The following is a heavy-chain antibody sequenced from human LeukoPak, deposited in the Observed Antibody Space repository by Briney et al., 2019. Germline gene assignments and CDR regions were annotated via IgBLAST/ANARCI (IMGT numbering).Heavy chain of an antibody. Sequence: PGGSLRLSCAASGFTFSNYGMHWVRQAPGRGLEWVALIQSDGSNTYSAGSVKGRFTISRDNPRNTLHLQMNRLRPEDTAVYYCAKRYCKSATCRSDMDAWGQGTTVTVSS. CDR2: IQSDGSNT. CDR3: AKRYCKSATCRSDMDA. D-gene: IGHD2-15*01. V-gene: IGHV3-30*02. J-gene: IGHJ6*02. CDR1: GFTFSNYG.